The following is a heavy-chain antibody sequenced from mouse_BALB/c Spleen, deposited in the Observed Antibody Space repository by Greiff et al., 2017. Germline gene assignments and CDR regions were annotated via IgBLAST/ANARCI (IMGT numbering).Heavy chain of an antibody. CDR1: GFAFSSYD. V-gene: IGHV5-12-1*01. CDR3: ARHWGRYFDV. J-gene: IGHJ1*01. CDR2: ISSGGGST. Sequence: EVQGVESGGGLVKPGGSLKLSCAASGFAFSSYDMSWVRQTPEKRLEWVAYISSGGGSTYYPDTVKGRFTISRDNAKNTLYLQMSSLKSEDTAMYYCARHWGRYFDVWGAGTTVTVSS.